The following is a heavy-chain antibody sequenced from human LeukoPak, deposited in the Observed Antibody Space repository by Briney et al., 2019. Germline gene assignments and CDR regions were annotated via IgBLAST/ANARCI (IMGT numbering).Heavy chain of an antibody. CDR2: IDQSGST. CDR1: GASLSTYC. Sequence: SETLSLTCAVSGASLSTYCWSWIRQPPEKGLEWVGEIDQSGSTNYNPSLNSRVAISVDTSKNQFSLMMNSVTAADTAVYYCARKGDYGSGALYYFDYWGQGTLVTVSS. J-gene: IGHJ4*02. CDR3: ARKGDYGSGALYYFDY. V-gene: IGHV4-34*01. D-gene: IGHD3-10*01.